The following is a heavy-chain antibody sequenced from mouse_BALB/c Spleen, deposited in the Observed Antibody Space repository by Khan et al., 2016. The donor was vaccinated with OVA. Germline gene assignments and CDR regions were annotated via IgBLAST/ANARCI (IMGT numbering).Heavy chain of an antibody. D-gene: IGHD2-12*01. CDR3: ARSAI. CDR2: IDSNGGST. V-gene: IGHV5-6-3*01. J-gene: IGHJ2*01. Sequence: EVELVESGGGIVQPGGSLKLSCAASRFTISSYGMSSVRQTHDKRLELVATIDSNGGSTDYPDSLKRRFTISGDNAKNALYLQMRSLKSEDTAMYYCARSAIWGQGTTLTVSS. CDR1: RFTISSYG.